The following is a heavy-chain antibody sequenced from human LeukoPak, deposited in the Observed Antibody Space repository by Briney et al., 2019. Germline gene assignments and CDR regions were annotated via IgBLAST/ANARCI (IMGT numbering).Heavy chain of an antibody. CDR1: GFTLSSYA. J-gene: IGHJ6*03. D-gene: IGHD6-13*01. Sequence: GGSLRLSCAASGFTLSSYAMSWVRQAPGKGLEWVSGVSGSGGSTSYADSVKGRFTISRDNSKNTLYVQMNSLRAEDTAVYYCAKGGNYYYYYYMDVWGKGTTVTVSS. CDR2: VSGSGGST. V-gene: IGHV3-23*01. CDR3: AKGGNYYYYYYMDV.